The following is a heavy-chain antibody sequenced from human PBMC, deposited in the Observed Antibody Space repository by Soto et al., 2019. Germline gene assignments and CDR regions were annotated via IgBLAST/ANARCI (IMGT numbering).Heavy chain of an antibody. Sequence: QVQLQESGPGLVKPSGTLSLTCAVSGGSISSSNWWTWVRQPPGKGLEWIGEIYHSGSANYSPSLERPVTISVDQAKNQFSPKLGSVTAADTAVYYCARTGGYSYAYGYWGQGTLVTVSS. V-gene: IGHV4-4*02. CDR3: ARTGGYSYAYGY. CDR2: IYHSGSA. CDR1: GGSISSSNW. J-gene: IGHJ4*02. D-gene: IGHD5-18*01.